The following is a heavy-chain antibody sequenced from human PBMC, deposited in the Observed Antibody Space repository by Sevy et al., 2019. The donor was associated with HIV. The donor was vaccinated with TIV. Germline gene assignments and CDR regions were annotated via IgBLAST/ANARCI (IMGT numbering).Heavy chain of an antibody. CDR1: GFTFSTYG. CDR2: IWFDGSNE. D-gene: IGHD4-17*01. V-gene: IGHV3-33*01. CDR3: ARDLEFYDYGDYGPAFNPDY. Sequence: GGSLRLSCAASGFTFSTYGMHWVRQAPGKGLEWLAVIWFDGSNEYYADSGKGRFTISRDMAKNTLHLQMNSLRAEDTAVYYCARDLEFYDYGDYGPAFNPDYWGRGTLVTVSS. J-gene: IGHJ4*02.